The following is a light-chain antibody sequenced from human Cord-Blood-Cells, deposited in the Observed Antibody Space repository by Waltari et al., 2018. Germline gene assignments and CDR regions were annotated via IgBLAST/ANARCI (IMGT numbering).Light chain of an antibody. CDR1: SSAGGGYNY. Sequence: QSALTQPASVSGSPGQSLTISCTSTSSAGGGYNYVSLYQPPPGKAPKLMIYDVSNRPSGVSNRFSGSKSGNMASLTISGLQAEDEADYYCSSYTSSSTLVVFGGGTKLTVL. V-gene: IGLV2-14*01. J-gene: IGLJ2*01. CDR2: DVS. CDR3: SSYTSSSTLVV.